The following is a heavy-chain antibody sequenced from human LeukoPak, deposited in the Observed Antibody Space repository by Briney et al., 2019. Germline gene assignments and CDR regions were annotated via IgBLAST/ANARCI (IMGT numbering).Heavy chain of an antibody. D-gene: IGHD5-12*01. CDR3: AKETRGSYSDY. CDR1: GFTFSSYW. CDR2: INSDGSST. Sequence: GGSLRLSCAAYGFTFSSYWMHWLRQAPGKGLVWVSRINSDGSSTSYADSVKGGFTISRDNSKNTLYLQMSSLRAEDTAVYYCAKETRGSYSDYWGQGTLVTVSS. J-gene: IGHJ4*02. V-gene: IGHV3-74*01.